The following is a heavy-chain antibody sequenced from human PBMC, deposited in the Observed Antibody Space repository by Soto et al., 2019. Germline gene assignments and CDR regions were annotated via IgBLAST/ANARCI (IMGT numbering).Heavy chain of an antibody. J-gene: IGHJ3*02. V-gene: IGHV4-30-2*01. Sequence: QLQLQESGSGLVKPSQTLSLTCAVSGGSISSGGYSWSWIRQPPGKGLEWIGYIYHSGSTYYNPSLKSRVTISVDRSKNQFSLKLSSVTAADTAVYYCARSNYYDSSGYYYDAFEIWGQGTMVTVSS. CDR3: ARSNYYDSSGYYYDAFEI. CDR1: GGSISSGGYS. CDR2: IYHSGST. D-gene: IGHD3-22*01.